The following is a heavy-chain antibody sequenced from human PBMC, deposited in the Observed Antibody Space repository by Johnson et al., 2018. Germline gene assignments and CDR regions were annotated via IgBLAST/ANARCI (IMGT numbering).Heavy chain of an antibody. CDR2: VYDSGRT. D-gene: IGHD3-10*01. J-gene: IGHJ3*02. CDR1: GGSILTSSHY. CDR3: ARREGDAFDI. Sequence: QVQLQESGPGLVKPSETLSLTCTVSGGSILTSSHYWGWIRQPPGKGLEWIGTVYDSGRTYYNPTLKSRVTISVGTSKNQFSLKLTSVTAADTAVYCCARREGDAFDIWGQGTMVTVAS. V-gene: IGHV4-39*01.